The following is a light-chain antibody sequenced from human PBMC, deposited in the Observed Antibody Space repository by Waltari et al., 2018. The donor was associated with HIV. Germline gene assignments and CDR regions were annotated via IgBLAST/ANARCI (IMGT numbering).Light chain of an antibody. J-gene: IGKJ2*01. CDR3: HQYYTTPYT. Sequence: DIVMIQSPDSLAVSLGERATINCKSSQRVFYNCNNKSYLTWYQQEPRHPPVLIIYRASTRASGVPDRFSGSGSGTDFTLTISSLHAEDVAVYYCHQYYTTPYTFGQGTKLEIK. V-gene: IGKV4-1*01. CDR2: RAS. CDR1: QRVFYNCNNKSY.